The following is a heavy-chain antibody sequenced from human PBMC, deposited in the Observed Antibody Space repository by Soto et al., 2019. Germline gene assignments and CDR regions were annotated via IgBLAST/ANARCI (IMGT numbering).Heavy chain of an antibody. D-gene: IGHD3-10*01. J-gene: IGHJ3*02. Sequence: PGGSLRLSCAASGLTVSSNYMSWVRQAPGKGLEWVSVIYSGGSTYYADSVKGRFTISRDNSKNTLYLQMNSLRVEDTAVYYCARDYGSGSYYDAFDIWGQGTMVTVSS. CDR2: IYSGGST. V-gene: IGHV3-66*01. CDR3: ARDYGSGSYYDAFDI. CDR1: GLTVSSNY.